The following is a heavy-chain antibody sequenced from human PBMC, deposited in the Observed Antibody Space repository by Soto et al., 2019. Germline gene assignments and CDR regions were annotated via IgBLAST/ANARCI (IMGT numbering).Heavy chain of an antibody. CDR2: ISIDGSRK. J-gene: IGHJ3*02. Sequence: GGSQRLSYVASGFSFGSSDMHWVRQAPGKGLEWVAHISIDGSRKYYADSVKGRISVSRENSKNTLYLQINSLRPEEAALYYCTRGPTHGAFDIWGQGTMVTVSS. V-gene: IGHV3-30*03. CDR3: TRGPTHGAFDI. CDR1: GFSFGSSD.